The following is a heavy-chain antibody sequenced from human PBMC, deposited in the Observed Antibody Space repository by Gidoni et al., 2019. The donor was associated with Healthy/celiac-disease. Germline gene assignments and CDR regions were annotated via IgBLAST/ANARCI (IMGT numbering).Heavy chain of an antibody. CDR2: IYYSGST. J-gene: IGHJ4*02. CDR1: GGSISSSSYY. Sequence: QLQLQESGPGLVKPSETLSLTCTVSGGSISSSSYYWGWIRQPPGKGLEWIGSIYYSGSTYYNPSLKSRVTISVDTSKNQFSLKLSSVTAADTAVYYCARLSGSYRLTGKYYFDYWGQGTLVTVSS. CDR3: ARLSGSYRLTGKYYFDY. V-gene: IGHV4-39*01. D-gene: IGHD3-16*02.